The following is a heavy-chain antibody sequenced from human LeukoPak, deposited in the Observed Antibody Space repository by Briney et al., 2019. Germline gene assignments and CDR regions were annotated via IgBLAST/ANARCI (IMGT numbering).Heavy chain of an antibody. Sequence: SETLSLTCAVYGGSFSGYYWSWIRQPPGKGLEWIGEINHSGSTNYNPSLKSRVTVSVDTSKNQFSLKLSSVTAADTAVYYCARGGWLVFPWGQGTLVTVSS. CDR1: GGSFSGYY. J-gene: IGHJ5*02. D-gene: IGHD6-19*01. CDR2: INHSGST. CDR3: ARGGWLVFP. V-gene: IGHV4-34*01.